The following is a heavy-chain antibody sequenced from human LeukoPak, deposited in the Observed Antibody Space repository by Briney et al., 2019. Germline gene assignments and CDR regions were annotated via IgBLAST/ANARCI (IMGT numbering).Heavy chain of an antibody. Sequence: SETLSLTCTVSGGSIISGSYYWSWIRQPAGKGLEWVGRISASGNTNYNPSLKSRVTISVDTFKNQFSLKLSSVTAADTAVYYCARRVVGATSDYWGQGTLVTVSS. CDR1: GGSIISGSYY. J-gene: IGHJ4*02. CDR2: ISASGNT. D-gene: IGHD1-26*01. CDR3: ARRVVGATSDY. V-gene: IGHV4-61*02.